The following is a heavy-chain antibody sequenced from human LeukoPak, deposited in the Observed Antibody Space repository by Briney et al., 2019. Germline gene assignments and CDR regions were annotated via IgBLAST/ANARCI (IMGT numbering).Heavy chain of an antibody. V-gene: IGHV2-26*01. Sequence: SVPVLVKPTETLTLTCTVSGFSLSNARVGVSWIRQPPGKALEWLAYIFSNDEKSYSTSLKSRLTISKDTSTSQVVLTMTNMDPVDTATYYCARITLGGYFDYWGQGTLVTVSS. CDR2: IFSNDEK. D-gene: IGHD3-16*01. J-gene: IGHJ4*02. CDR3: ARITLGGYFDY. CDR1: GFSLSNARVG.